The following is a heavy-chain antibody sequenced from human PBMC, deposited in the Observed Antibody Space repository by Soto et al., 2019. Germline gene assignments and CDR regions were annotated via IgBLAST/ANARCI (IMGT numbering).Heavy chain of an antibody. CDR2: IIPIFGTA. CDR1: GGTFSSYA. Sequence: QVQLVQSGAEVKKPGSSVKVSCKASGGTFSSYAISWVRQAPGQGLEWMGGIIPIFGTANYAQKFQGRVTITADESTSTAYMELSGLRSEDTAVYYCAISRLIVVVAATLDYYYGMDVWGQGTTVTVSS. CDR3: AISRLIVVVAATLDYYYGMDV. V-gene: IGHV1-69*12. J-gene: IGHJ6*02. D-gene: IGHD2-15*01.